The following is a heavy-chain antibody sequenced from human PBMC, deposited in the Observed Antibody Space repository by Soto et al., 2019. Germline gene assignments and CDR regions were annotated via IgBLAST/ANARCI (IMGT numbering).Heavy chain of an antibody. CDR1: GYTFTGYY. CDR2: INPNSGGT. CDR3: ARDRGRLDFWSGPGAFDI. J-gene: IGHJ3*02. D-gene: IGHD3-3*01. V-gene: IGHV1-2*02. Sequence: ASVKVSCKASGYTFTGYYMHWVRQAPGQGLEWMGWINPNSGGTNYAQKLQGRVTMTTDTSTSTAYMELRSLRSDDTAVYYCARDRGRLDFWSGPGAFDIWGQGTMVTVSS.